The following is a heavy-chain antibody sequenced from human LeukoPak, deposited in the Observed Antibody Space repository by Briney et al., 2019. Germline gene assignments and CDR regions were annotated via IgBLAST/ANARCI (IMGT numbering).Heavy chain of an antibody. D-gene: IGHD1-26*01. CDR1: GFTFDDYA. Sequence: TGGSLRLSCAASGFTFDDYAMHWVRQAPGKGLEGVSGISWNSGSIGYADSVKGRFTISRDNAKNSLYLQMNSLRAEDTALYYCAKDIVGGVFMGGFDYWGQGTLVTVSS. CDR3: AKDIVGGVFMGGFDY. CDR2: ISWNSGSI. V-gene: IGHV3-9*01. J-gene: IGHJ4*02.